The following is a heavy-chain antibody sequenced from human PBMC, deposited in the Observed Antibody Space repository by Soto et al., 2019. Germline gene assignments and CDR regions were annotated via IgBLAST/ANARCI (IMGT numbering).Heavy chain of an antibody. Sequence: SETLSLTCAVSGGSFNSNYWIWVRQPPGKGLEWIGEINHSGSTNYNPSLKSRITISVDTSKNQFSLKLSSVTAADTAVYYCLSARFDYWGQGTLVTVSS. CDR3: LSARFDY. CDR2: INHSGST. J-gene: IGHJ4*02. D-gene: IGHD6-19*01. V-gene: IGHV4-34*01. CDR1: GGSFNSNY.